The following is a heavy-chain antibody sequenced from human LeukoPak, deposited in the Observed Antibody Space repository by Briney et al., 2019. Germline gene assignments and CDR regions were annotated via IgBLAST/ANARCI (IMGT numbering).Heavy chain of an antibody. CDR3: AKDFGYDSS. Sequence: GGSLTLSCAASGFTFDDYAMHWVRQAPGKGREWVSLISGDGGRKYYADSVKGRFTISRDNSKNSLYLQMNSLRTEDTALYYCAKDFGYDSSWGQGTMVTVSS. CDR1: GFTFDDYA. V-gene: IGHV3-43*02. D-gene: IGHD5-12*01. J-gene: IGHJ3*01. CDR2: ISGDGGRK.